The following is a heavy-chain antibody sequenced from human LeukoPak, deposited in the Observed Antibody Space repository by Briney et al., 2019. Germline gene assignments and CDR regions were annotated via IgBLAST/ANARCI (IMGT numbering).Heavy chain of an antibody. V-gene: IGHV4-59*01. Sequence: SETLSLTCTVSGGSISSYYWSWIRQPPGKVLEWIGYIYYSGSTNYNPSLKSRVTISVDTSKNQFSLKLSSVTAADTAVYYCARHSGYSYDYYGMDVWGQGTTVTVSS. D-gene: IGHD5-18*01. CDR3: ARHSGYSYDYYGMDV. CDR1: GGSISSYY. CDR2: IYYSGST. J-gene: IGHJ6*02.